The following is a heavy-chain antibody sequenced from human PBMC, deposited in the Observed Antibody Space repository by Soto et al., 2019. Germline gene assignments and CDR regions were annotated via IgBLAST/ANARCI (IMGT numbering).Heavy chain of an antibody. CDR3: ARDLLYSGYDQAFDY. CDR2: IYYSGST. J-gene: IGHJ4*02. Sequence: SGTPSLTCTVSGGSLSRYYWSWVPQPPGKGLEWIGYIYYSGSTNYNPSLKSRVTISVDTSKNQFSLKLSSVTAADTAVYYCARDLLYSGYDQAFDYWGQGTLVTVSS. CDR1: GGSLSRYY. D-gene: IGHD5-12*01. V-gene: IGHV4-59*01.